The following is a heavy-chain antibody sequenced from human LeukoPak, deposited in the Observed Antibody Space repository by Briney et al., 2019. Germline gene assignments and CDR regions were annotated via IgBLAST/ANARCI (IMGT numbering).Heavy chain of an antibody. J-gene: IGHJ3*02. Sequence: PGGSLRLSCAASGFTFSSYSMNWVRQAPGKGLEWVSSISSSSSYIYYADSVKGRFTISRDNAKNSLYLQMNSLRAEDTAVYYCARGWELLPYAFDIWGQGTMVTVSS. D-gene: IGHD1-26*01. V-gene: IGHV3-21*01. CDR1: GFTFSSYS. CDR3: ARGWELLPYAFDI. CDR2: ISSSSSYI.